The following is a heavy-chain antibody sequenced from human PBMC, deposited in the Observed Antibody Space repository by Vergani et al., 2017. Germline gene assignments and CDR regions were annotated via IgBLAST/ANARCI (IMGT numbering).Heavy chain of an antibody. CDR2: ISYDGTQK. V-gene: IGHV3-30*03. J-gene: IGHJ1*01. CDR1: GFTSSYYG. Sequence: VQLLESGGGLVQPGGSLRLSCVVSGFTSSYYGMHWVRQAPGKGLEWVAVISYDGTQKYYADSVKGRFTISRDNSKSTLYLQMNSLRTEDTAVYYCATKSCGTPVCQIGYFREWGQGTLVTVSS. D-gene: IGHD1-1*01. CDR3: ATKSCGTPVCQIGYFRE.